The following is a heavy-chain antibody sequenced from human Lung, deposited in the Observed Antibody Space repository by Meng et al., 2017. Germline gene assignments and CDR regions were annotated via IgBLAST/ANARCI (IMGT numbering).Heavy chain of an antibody. Sequence: QVQLVQSGAEVKKPGASGKVSRKASGYIFIRYGISWVRQAPGQGLEWMGWISTYNGNTNYAQKFQGRVTMTTDTSTSTAYMELRSLRSDDTAVYYCAVMGLYGDYDNWYFDLWGRGTLVTVSS. CDR1: GYIFIRYG. J-gene: IGHJ2*01. CDR2: ISTYNGNT. CDR3: AVMGLYGDYDNWYFDL. D-gene: IGHD4-17*01. V-gene: IGHV1-18*01.